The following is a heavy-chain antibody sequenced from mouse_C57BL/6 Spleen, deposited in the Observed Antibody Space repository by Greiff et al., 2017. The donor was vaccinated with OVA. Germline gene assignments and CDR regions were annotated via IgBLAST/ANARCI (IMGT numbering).Heavy chain of an antibody. CDR1: GFSLTSYG. Sequence: VQLQQSGPGLVQPSQSLSITCTVSGFSLTSYGVHWVRQSPGKGLEWLGVIWSGGSTDYNAAFISRLSISKDNSKSQVFFKMNSLQADDTAIYYWARSTTVVATRYYYAMDYWGQGTSVTVSS. V-gene: IGHV2-2*01. CDR3: ARSTTVVATRYYYAMDY. J-gene: IGHJ4*01. CDR2: IWSGGST. D-gene: IGHD1-1*01.